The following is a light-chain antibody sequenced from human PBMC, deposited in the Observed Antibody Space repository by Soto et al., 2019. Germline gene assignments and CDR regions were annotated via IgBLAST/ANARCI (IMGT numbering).Light chain of an antibody. J-gene: IGKJ1*01. Sequence: DIQMTQSPSSLSASVGDRVTITCRASQGIANYLAWYQQKPGQVPKLLIYAASTSQSGVPSRFSGSGSGTDFTLTISSLQPEDVATYYCQKHNGAPPTFGQGTKVEIK. CDR3: QKHNGAPPT. CDR1: QGIANY. CDR2: AAS. V-gene: IGKV1-27*01.